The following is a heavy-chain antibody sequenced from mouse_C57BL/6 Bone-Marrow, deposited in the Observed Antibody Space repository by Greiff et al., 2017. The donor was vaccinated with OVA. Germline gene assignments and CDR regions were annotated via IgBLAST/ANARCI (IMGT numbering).Heavy chain of an antibody. V-gene: IGHV2-2*01. CDR1: GFSLTSYG. CDR3: ARNPDYYGSSFTSYWYFDV. D-gene: IGHD1-1*01. J-gene: IGHJ1*03. Sequence: VQLVESGPGLVQPSQSLSITCTVSGFSLTSYGVHWVRQSPGKGLEWLGVIWSGGSTDYNAAFISRLSISKDNSKSQVFFKMNSLQADDTAIYYCARNPDYYGSSFTSYWYFDVWGTGTTVTVSS. CDR2: IWSGGST.